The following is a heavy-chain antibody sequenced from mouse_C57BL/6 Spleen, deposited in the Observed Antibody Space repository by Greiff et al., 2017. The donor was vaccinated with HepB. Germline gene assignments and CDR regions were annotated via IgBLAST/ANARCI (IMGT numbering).Heavy chain of an antibody. V-gene: IGHV1-52*01. CDR1: GYTFTSYW. CDR2: IDPSDSET. CDR3: ARGGSSYDYAMDY. Sequence: VQLQQPGAELVRPGSSVKLSCKASGYTFTSYWMHWVKQRPIQGLEWIGNIDPSDSETHYNQKFKGKATLTVDKSSSTAYMQLSSLTSEDSAVYYCARGGSSYDYAMDYWGQGTSVTVSS. J-gene: IGHJ4*01. D-gene: IGHD1-1*01.